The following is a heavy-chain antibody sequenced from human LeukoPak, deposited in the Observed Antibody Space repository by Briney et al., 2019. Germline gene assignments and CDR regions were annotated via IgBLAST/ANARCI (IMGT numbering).Heavy chain of an antibody. J-gene: IGHJ4*02. CDR2: ISGSGGST. CDR3: ATQFDPYSGTYFRLFDH. D-gene: IGHD1-26*01. CDR1: GFTFSSYA. V-gene: IGHV3-23*01. Sequence: GGSLRLSCAASGFTFSSYAMTWVRQAPGKGLEWVSAISGSGGSTYYIDSVRGRFTISRDNSKNTLYLHMNSLTTEDTAVYYCATQFDPYSGTYFRLFDHWGQGALVTVSS.